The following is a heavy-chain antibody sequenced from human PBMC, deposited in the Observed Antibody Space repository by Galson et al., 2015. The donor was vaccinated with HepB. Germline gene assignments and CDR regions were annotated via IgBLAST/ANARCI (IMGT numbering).Heavy chain of an antibody. CDR1: GFTFSNYW. D-gene: IGHD6-19*01. J-gene: IGHJ4*02. CDR2: ISPDGSVT. Sequence: SLRLSCAASGFTFSNYWMHWVRQAPGKGLLWVSRISPDGSVTTHADSVRGRLSISRDNTANALFLVMNNLRGDDTGVYYCAKDRWTRRVALGGSDYWGQGTVVTVSS. CDR3: AKDRWTRRVALGGSDY. V-gene: IGHV3-74*01.